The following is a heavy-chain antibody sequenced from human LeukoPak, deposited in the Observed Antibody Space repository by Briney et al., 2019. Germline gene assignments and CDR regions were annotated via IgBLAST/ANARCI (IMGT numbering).Heavy chain of an antibody. V-gene: IGHV3-30*18. Sequence: GRSLRLSCAASGFTVSSYGMHWVRQAPGKGLAWVAVISYDGSNKYYADSVKGRFTISRDNSKNTLYLQMNSLRAEDTAVYYCAKDQGDGYNWGAFDIWGQGTMVTVSS. CDR1: GFTVSSYG. CDR2: ISYDGSNK. CDR3: AKDQGDGYNWGAFDI. D-gene: IGHD5-24*01. J-gene: IGHJ3*02.